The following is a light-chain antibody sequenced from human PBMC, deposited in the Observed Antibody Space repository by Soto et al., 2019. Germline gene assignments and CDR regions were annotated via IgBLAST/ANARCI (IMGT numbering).Light chain of an antibody. Sequence: QSVMTQPPSVSAAPGQKVTISCSGSSSNIGGNSVSWYQQLPGTAPKLLIYDDNKRHSGIPDRFSGYKSGTSATLGITGFQTGDEADYYCGSWDSSLSAYVFGTGTKLTVL. CDR2: DDN. V-gene: IGLV1-51*01. CDR1: SSNIGGNS. J-gene: IGLJ1*01. CDR3: GSWDSSLSAYV.